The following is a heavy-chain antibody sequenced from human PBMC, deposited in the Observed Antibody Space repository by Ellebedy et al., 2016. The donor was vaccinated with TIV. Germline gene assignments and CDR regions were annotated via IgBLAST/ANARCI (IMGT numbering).Heavy chain of an antibody. D-gene: IGHD6-19*01. J-gene: IGHJ4*02. Sequence: GESLKISCAASGFTVSSNYMSWVRQAPGRGLEWVSTIYSSGGTYYAGSVKGRFTISRDNSKNTLYLQMNSLRAEDTAVYYCAGGISVAGTSLGFWGQGTLVTLSS. CDR1: GFTVSSNY. V-gene: IGHV3-53*01. CDR3: AGGISVAGTSLGF. CDR2: IYSSGGT.